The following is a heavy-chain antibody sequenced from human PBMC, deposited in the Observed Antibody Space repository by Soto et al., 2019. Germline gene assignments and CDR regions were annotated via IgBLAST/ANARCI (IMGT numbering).Heavy chain of an antibody. V-gene: IGHV1-69*01. Sequence: QVQLVQSGAEVKKPGSWVKVSCKTSGGTFSSYAISWVRQAPGQGLEWMGGIIPIFGTANYAQKFQGRVTITADESTSTAYMELSSLRSEDTAVYYCASLSVTTSIVNYGMDVWGQGTTVTDSS. CDR3: ASLSVTTSIVNYGMDV. D-gene: IGHD4-4*01. CDR2: IIPIFGTA. J-gene: IGHJ6*02. CDR1: GGTFSSYA.